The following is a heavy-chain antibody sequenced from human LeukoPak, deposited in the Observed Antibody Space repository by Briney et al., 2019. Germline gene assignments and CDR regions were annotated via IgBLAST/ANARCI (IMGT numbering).Heavy chain of an antibody. CDR2: IKQDGSEK. J-gene: IGHJ6*02. V-gene: IGHV3-7*01. CDR3: ARDTAGMDV. CDR1: GFTFSSYG. Sequence: PGGSLRLSCAASGFTFSSYGMHWVRQAPGKGLEWVANIKQDGSEKYYVGSVKGRFTISRDNAKNSLYLQMNSLRAEDTAVYYCARDTAGMDVWGQGNTVTVSS.